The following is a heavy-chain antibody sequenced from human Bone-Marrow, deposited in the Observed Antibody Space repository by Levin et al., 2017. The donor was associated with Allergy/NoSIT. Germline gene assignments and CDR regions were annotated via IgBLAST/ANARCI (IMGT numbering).Heavy chain of an antibody. V-gene: IGHV4-39*01. Sequence: SQTLSLTCTVSGGSISSSSYYWGWIRQPPGKGLEWIGSIYYSGSTYYNPSLKSRVTISVDTSKNQFFLKLSSVTAADTAVYYCARHADRDPVSCCRTYFDYWGQGTLVTVSS. CDR2: IYYSGST. CDR1: GGSISSSSYY. D-gene: IGHD2-15*01. J-gene: IGHJ4*02. CDR3: ARHADRDPVSCCRTYFDY.